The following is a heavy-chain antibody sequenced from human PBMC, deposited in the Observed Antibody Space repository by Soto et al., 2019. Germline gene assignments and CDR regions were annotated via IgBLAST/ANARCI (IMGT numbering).Heavy chain of an antibody. CDR2: ISAYNGNT. CDR1: GYTFTSYG. CDR3: ARFRDSRGYYPPVDY. J-gene: IGHJ4*02. D-gene: IGHD3-22*01. Sequence: ASVKVSCKASGYTFTSYGISWVRQAPGQGLEWMGWISAYNGNTNYAQKLQGRVTMTTDTSTSTAYMELRSLRSDDTAVYYCARFRDSRGYYPPVDYWGQGTLVTVSS. V-gene: IGHV1-18*04.